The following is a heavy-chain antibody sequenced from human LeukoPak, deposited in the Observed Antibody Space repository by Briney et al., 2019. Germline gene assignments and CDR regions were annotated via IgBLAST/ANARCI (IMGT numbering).Heavy chain of an antibody. CDR3: TKDFEGTFDP. CDR2: ISGSGDGANT. Sequence: GGSLRLSCAGSGITLRSYPMSWVRQALGKGLEWVSGISGSGDGANTYYADSVKGRFTISRDIFKNTLYLQMNSLRAEDTAVYYCTKDFEGTFDPWGQGTLVTVSS. J-gene: IGHJ5*02. V-gene: IGHV3-23*01. CDR1: GITLRSYP.